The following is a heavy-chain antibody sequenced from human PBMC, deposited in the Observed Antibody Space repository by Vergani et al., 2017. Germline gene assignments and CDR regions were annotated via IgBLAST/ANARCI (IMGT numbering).Heavy chain of an antibody. D-gene: IGHD6-19*01. Sequence: EVQLVESGGGLVQPGGSLRLSCVASEFSFSSYEINWVRQAPGKGLEWVSYISSSGSTKYYADSVMGRFTISRDNAKNSLYLQMNSLRAEDTAVYYCAKGVGGDPLYSSGWSHGGYYFDYWGQGTLVTVSS. V-gene: IGHV3-48*03. CDR2: ISSSGSTK. CDR3: AKGVGGDPLYSSGWSHGGYYFDY. CDR1: EFSFSSYE. J-gene: IGHJ4*02.